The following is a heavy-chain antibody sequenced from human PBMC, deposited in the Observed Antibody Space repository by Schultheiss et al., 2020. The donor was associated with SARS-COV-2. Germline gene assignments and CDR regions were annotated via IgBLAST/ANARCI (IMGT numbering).Heavy chain of an antibody. CDR3: ARGDYSSSAPFY. Sequence: SETLSLTCTVSGGSISSGGYYWSWIRQPPGKGLEWIGYIYYSGSTNYNPSLKSRVTMSVDTSKNQFSLKLSSVTAADTAVYYCARGDYSSSAPFYWGQGTLVTVSS. V-gene: IGHV4-61*08. CDR1: GGSISSGGYY. D-gene: IGHD6-6*01. CDR2: IYYSGST. J-gene: IGHJ4*02.